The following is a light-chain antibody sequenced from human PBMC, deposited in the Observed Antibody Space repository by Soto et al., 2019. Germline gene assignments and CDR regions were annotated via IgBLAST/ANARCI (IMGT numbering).Light chain of an antibody. CDR1: QSISSSY. V-gene: IGKV3-20*01. J-gene: IGKJ2*01. Sequence: EIVLTQSPGTLSLSPGERATLSCRASQSISSSYLAWYQQKPGQAPRLLIYGASSRATGIPDRFSGSGSGTDFTLTISRLEPEDFAVYYCQQYGSSFYTFGQGTKLDI. CDR3: QQYGSSFYT. CDR2: GAS.